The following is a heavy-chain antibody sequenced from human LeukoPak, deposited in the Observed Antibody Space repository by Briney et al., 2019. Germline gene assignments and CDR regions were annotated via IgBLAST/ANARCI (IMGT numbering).Heavy chain of an antibody. CDR3: ARIMRVYYGTYYFYY. V-gene: IGHV3-72*01. D-gene: IGHD3-10*01. Sequence: PGGSLRLSCAASGFTFSDHYIDWVRQAPGKGLEWVGRARNRGNGCTTQYAASGKGGFTFARVDSQTTVSLQMNSLKTEDTAVYFCARIMRVYYGTYYFYYLGQGALVTVSS. CDR1: GFTFSDHY. J-gene: IGHJ4*02. CDR2: ARNRGNGCTT.